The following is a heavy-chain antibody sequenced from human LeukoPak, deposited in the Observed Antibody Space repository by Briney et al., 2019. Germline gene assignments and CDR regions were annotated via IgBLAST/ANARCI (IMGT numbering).Heavy chain of an antibody. CDR2: ISGSGGST. V-gene: IGHV3-23*01. CDR1: GFTSSNYA. CDR3: AKVSYVGYYFDT. Sequence: GGSLRLSCAASGFTSSNYAMNWVRQARGKGLEWVSSISGSGGSTYYADSVKGRVTISRDNSKNTLYLQMNSLRAEDTAIYYCAKVSYVGYYFDTWGQGTLVTVSS. J-gene: IGHJ4*02. D-gene: IGHD3-16*01.